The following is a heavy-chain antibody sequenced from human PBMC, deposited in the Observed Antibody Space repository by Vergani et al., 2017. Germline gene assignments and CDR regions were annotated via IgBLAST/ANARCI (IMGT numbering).Heavy chain of an antibody. CDR1: GGSISSYY. CDR3: ARGEIVVVPAAVGGAPDAFDI. J-gene: IGHJ3*02. V-gene: IGHV4-59*01. CDR2: IYYSGST. Sequence: QVQLQESGPGLVKPSETLSLTCTVSGGSISSYYWSWIRQPPGKGLEWIGYIYYSGSTNYNPSLKSRVTISVDTSKNQFSLELSSVTAADTAVYYCARGEIVVVPAAVGGAPDAFDIWGQGTMVTVSS. D-gene: IGHD2-2*01.